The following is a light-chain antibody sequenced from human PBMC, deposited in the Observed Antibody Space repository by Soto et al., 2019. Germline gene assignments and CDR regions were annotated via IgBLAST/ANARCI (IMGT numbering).Light chain of an antibody. CDR1: SSDVGAYGY. Sequence: QSALTQPPSASGSPGQSVTISCTGTSSDVGAYGYVSWYQQHPGKAPKLMIYEVSKRPSGVPDRFSGSKSGNMASLTVSGLQAEDEAEYYCSSYAGSNNVVFGGGTKVTVL. J-gene: IGLJ2*01. V-gene: IGLV2-8*01. CDR3: SSYAGSNNVV. CDR2: EVS.